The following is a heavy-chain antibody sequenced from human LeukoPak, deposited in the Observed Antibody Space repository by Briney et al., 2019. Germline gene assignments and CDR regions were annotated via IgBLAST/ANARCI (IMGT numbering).Heavy chain of an antibody. Sequence: GGSLRLSFAASAITFSTYAMSWVRQAPGKGLECVSVISGGAGSTYYADSVKGRFTISRDNSKNTLYLQMNRLRAEDTAVYYCAKDGVRYDFWSAKGDFDYWGQGTLVTVSS. CDR1: AITFSTYA. CDR2: ISGGAGST. V-gene: IGHV3-23*01. D-gene: IGHD3-3*01. CDR3: AKDGVRYDFWSAKGDFDY. J-gene: IGHJ4*02.